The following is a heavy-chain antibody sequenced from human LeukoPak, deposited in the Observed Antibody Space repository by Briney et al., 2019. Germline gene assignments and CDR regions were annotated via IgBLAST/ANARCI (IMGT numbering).Heavy chain of an antibody. V-gene: IGHV3-33*01. D-gene: IGHD6-6*01. CDR1: GFTFSSYG. J-gene: IGHJ6*03. CDR3: ARDYSGVAARPSASYYYYMDV. Sequence: SVRSLRLSCAASGFTFSSYGMHWVRQAPGKGLEWVAVIWYDGSNKYYADSVKGRFTISRDNSKNALYLQMNSLRAEDTAVYYCARDYSGVAARPSASYYYYMDVWGKGTTVTVSS. CDR2: IWYDGSNK.